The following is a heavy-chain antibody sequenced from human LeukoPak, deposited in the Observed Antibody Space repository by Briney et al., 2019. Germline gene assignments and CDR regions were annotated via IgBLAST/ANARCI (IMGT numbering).Heavy chain of an antibody. D-gene: IGHD5-18*01. J-gene: IGHJ4*02. V-gene: IGHV1-2*02. Sequence: GASVKVSCKASGYTFTDYYIHWVRQAPGQGLEWMGWINPNTGGTNYAQKFQGRVTMTRDTSISTPYMDLSRLRSDDTAVYYCARPRAFSYGQMYYFDYWGQGALVTVSS. CDR2: INPNTGGT. CDR3: ARPRAFSYGQMYYFDY. CDR1: GYTFTDYY.